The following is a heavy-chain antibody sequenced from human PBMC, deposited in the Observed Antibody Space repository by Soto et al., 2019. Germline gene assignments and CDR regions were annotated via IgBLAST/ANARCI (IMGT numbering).Heavy chain of an antibody. Sequence: SETLSLTCAVYGGSFSGYYWSWIRQPPWKGLEWIGEINHSGSTNYNPSLKSRVTISVDTSNNQFSLKLSSVTAADTAVYYCGRNPTYYYDSSGYSPDYWGQGTLVTVSS. CDR3: GRNPTYYYDSSGYSPDY. J-gene: IGHJ4*02. CDR1: GGSFSGYY. CDR2: INHSGST. D-gene: IGHD3-22*01. V-gene: IGHV4-34*01.